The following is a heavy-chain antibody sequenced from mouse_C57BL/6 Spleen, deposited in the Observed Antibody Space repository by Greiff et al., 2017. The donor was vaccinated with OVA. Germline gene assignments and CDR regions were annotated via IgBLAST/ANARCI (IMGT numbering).Heavy chain of an antibody. V-gene: IGHV1-82*01. J-gene: IGHJ2*01. CDR3: ARARITSVEYYFDY. Sequence: QVQLQQSGPELVKPGASVKISCKASGYAFSSSWMNWVKQRPGKGLEWIGRIYPGDGDTNYNGKFKGKATLTADKSSSTAYMQLSSLTSEDSAVYFYARARITSVEYYFDYWGQGTTLTVSS. CDR1: GYAFSSSW. CDR2: IYPGDGDT. D-gene: IGHD1-1*01.